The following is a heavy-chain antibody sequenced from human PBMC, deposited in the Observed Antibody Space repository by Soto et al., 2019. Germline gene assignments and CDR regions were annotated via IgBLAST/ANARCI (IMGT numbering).Heavy chain of an antibody. CDR1: GGSFSGYY. J-gene: IGHJ5*02. CDR3: ARSDWFDP. CDR2: IKSDGSST. V-gene: IGHV3-74*01. Sequence: ETLSLTCAVYGGSFSGYYWSWIRQPPGKGLEWVSRIKSDGSSTSYADSVKGRFTISRDNAKNTLYLQMNSLRVEDTAVYYCARSDWFDPWGQGTLVTVSS.